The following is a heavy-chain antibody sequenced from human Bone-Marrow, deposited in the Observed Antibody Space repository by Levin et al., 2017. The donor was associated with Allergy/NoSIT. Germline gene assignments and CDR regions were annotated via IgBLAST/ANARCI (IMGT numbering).Heavy chain of an antibody. CDR2: MSSDATEK. V-gene: IGHV3-30*18. CDR1: GFTFSNFG. D-gene: IGHD6-13*01. Sequence: SCAASGFTFSNFGMHWVRQAPGKGLEWVALMSSDATEKYYADSVRGRFTISRDNSKNTLFLQMNSLRPEDTAVYYCANDVYTSSWYLYFWGLGTLVTVSS. J-gene: IGHJ4*02. CDR3: ANDVYTSSWYLYF.